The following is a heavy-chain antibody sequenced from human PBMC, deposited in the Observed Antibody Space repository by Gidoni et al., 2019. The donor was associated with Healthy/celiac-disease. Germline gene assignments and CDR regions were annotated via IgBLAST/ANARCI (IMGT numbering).Heavy chain of an antibody. CDR3: AKARGWKSWGKSDIVVVPAASDY. D-gene: IGHD2-2*01. J-gene: IGHJ4*02. CDR1: GFTFSSYA. Sequence: EVQLLESGGGLVQPGGSLRLSCAASGFTFSSYAMSWVRQAPGKGLEWVSAISGSGGSTYYADSVKGRFTIYRDNSKNTLYLQMNSLRAEDTAVYYCAKARGWKSWGKSDIVVVPAASDYWGQGTLVTVSS. V-gene: IGHV3-23*01. CDR2: ISGSGGST.